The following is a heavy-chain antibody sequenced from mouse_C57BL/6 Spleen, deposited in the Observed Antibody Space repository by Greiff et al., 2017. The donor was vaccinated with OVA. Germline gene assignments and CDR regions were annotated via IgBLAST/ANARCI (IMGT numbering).Heavy chain of an antibody. J-gene: IGHJ4*01. CDR3: ARDYDYDRAMDY. CDR1: GYAFSSSW. V-gene: IGHV1-82*01. Sequence: VQLQQSGPELVKPGASVKISCKASGYAFSSSWMNWVKQRPGKGLEWIGRIYPGDGDTNYNGKFKGKATLTADKSSSTAYMQLSSLTSEDSAVYFCARDYDYDRAMDYWGQGTSVTVSS. D-gene: IGHD2-4*01. CDR2: IYPGDGDT.